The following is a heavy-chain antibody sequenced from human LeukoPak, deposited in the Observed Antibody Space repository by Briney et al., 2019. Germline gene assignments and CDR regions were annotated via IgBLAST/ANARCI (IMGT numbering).Heavy chain of an antibody. CDR2: IYTSGST. CDR1: GGSISSGSSY. Sequence: SQTLSLTCTVSGGSISSGSSYSSWIRRPAGKGLPWIERIYTSGSTNYNPSLKSRVTISVDTSKNQFFLKLSAVTAADTAVYYCARDQRSWYFDLWGRGTLVTVSS. V-gene: IGHV4-61*02. J-gene: IGHJ2*01. CDR3: ARDQRSWYFDL.